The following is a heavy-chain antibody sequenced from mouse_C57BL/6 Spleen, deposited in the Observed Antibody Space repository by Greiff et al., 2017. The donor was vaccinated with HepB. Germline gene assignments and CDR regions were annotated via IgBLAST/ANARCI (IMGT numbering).Heavy chain of an antibody. V-gene: IGHV3-8*01. CDR1: GYSITSDY. Sequence: VQLQQSGPGLAKPSQTLSLTCSVTGYSITSDYWNWIRKFPGNKLEYMGCISYSGSTYYNPSLKSRISITRDTSKNQYYLQLNSVTTEDTATYYCARGNDGYLYAMDYWGQGTSVTVSS. CDR2: ISYSGST. D-gene: IGHD2-3*01. CDR3: ARGNDGYLYAMDY. J-gene: IGHJ4*01.